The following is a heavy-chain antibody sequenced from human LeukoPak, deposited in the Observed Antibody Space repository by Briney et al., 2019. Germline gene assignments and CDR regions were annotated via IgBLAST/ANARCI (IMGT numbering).Heavy chain of an antibody. J-gene: IGHJ3*02. CDR1: GFTFTSAW. CDR3: AKDRATVVTFAFDI. Sequence: GGSLTLSCAISGFTFTSAWLSWVRQAPGKGLEWVAVIWYDGSNKYYADSVKGRFTISRDNSKNTLYLQMNSLRAEDTAVYYCAKDRATVVTFAFDIWGQGTMVTVSS. V-gene: IGHV3-30*02. CDR2: IWYDGSNK. D-gene: IGHD4-23*01.